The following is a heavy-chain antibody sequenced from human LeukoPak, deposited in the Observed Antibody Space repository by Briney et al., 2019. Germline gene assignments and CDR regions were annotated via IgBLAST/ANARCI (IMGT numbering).Heavy chain of an antibody. CDR3: ARPPRYDFWSGPGGWFDP. D-gene: IGHD3-3*01. CDR2: IYYSGST. CDR1: GGSISSSSYY. J-gene: IGHJ5*02. V-gene: IGHV4-39*01. Sequence: SETLSLTCTVSGGSISSSSYYWGWIRQPPGKGLEWIGSIYYSGSTYYNPSLKSRVTISVDTSKNQFSLKLSSVTAADTAVYYCARPPRYDFWSGPGGWFDPWGQGTLVTVSS.